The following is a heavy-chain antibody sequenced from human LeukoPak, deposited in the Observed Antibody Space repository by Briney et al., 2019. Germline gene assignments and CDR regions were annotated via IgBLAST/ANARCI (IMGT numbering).Heavy chain of an antibody. CDR3: ARDYSSSSLDY. V-gene: IGHV3-9*01. D-gene: IGHD6-6*01. CDR2: ISWNSGSI. J-gene: IGHJ4*02. Sequence: GGSLRLSCAASGFTFRDYAMHWVRQVPGKGLEWVSGISWNSGSIAYADSVRGRFTISRDNAKNSLYLQMNSLRAEDTALYYCARDYSSSSLDYWGQGTLVTVSS. CDR1: GFTFRDYA.